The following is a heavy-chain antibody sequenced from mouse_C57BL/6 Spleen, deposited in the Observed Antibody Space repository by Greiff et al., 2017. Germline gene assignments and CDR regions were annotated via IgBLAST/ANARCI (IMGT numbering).Heavy chain of an antibody. CDR3: ARQGNDYDSFAY. CDR1: GFTFSSYT. Sequence: EVMLVESGGGLVKPGGSLKLSCAASGFTFSSYTMSWVRQTPEKRLEWVATISGGGGNTYYPDSVKGRFPISRDHAKNTLYLQMSSLRSEDTALYYCARQGNDYDSFAYWGQGTLVTVSA. V-gene: IGHV5-9*01. J-gene: IGHJ3*01. CDR2: ISGGGGNT. D-gene: IGHD2-4*01.